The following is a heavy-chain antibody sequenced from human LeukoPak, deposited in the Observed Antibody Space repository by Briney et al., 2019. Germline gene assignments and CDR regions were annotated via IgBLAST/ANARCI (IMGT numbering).Heavy chain of an antibody. CDR1: GFTFSSYA. J-gene: IGHJ4*02. CDR2: ISTSGSTI. V-gene: IGHV3-48*03. Sequence: GGSLRLSCAASGFTFSSYAMNWVRQAPGKGLEWVSYISTSGSTISYADSVKGRFTISRDNAKNSLYLQMNSLRAEDTAVYYCARVGARFDYWGQGTLVTVSS. CDR3: ARVGARFDY. D-gene: IGHD1-26*01.